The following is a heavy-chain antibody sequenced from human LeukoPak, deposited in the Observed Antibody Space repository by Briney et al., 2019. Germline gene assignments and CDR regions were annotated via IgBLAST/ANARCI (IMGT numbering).Heavy chain of an antibody. CDR1: GYTFTSYG. D-gene: IGHD7-27*01. Sequence: ASVKVSCKATGYTFTSYGISWVRQAPGQGLEWMGWISSNSDNTNYAQKLQGRVTMTTYTSTSTAYMELRSLRSDDTALYFCARDWGSIKVIADYWGQGTLVTVSS. J-gene: IGHJ4*02. CDR2: ISSNSDNT. V-gene: IGHV1-18*01. CDR3: ARDWGSIKVIADY.